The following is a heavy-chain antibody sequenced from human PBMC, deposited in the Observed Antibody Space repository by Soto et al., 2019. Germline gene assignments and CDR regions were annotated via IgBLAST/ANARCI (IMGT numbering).Heavy chain of an antibody. Sequence: GGSLRLSCAASGFTFSNAWMSWVRQAPGKGLEWVGRIKSKTDGGTTDYAAPVKGRFTISRDDSKNTLYLQMNSLKTEDTAVYYCTTGPNYYDSSGLDYWGQGTLVTVSS. V-gene: IGHV3-15*01. D-gene: IGHD3-22*01. J-gene: IGHJ4*02. CDR2: IKSKTDGGTT. CDR1: GFTFSNAW. CDR3: TTGPNYYDSSGLDY.